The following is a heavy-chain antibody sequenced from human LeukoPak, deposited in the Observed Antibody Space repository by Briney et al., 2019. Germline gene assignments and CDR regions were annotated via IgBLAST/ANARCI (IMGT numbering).Heavy chain of an antibody. D-gene: IGHD6-19*01. J-gene: IGHJ4*02. CDR1: GGSISTYY. Sequence: SETLSLTCTVSGGSISTYYWSWIRQSPGKGLEWIGYINYSGSTNYIPSLKSRVTITVDTSKKQFSLRLSSVTAADTAVYYCARAVAASYFDYWGQGPLVTVSS. CDR3: ARAVAASYFDY. CDR2: INYSGST. V-gene: IGHV4-59*01.